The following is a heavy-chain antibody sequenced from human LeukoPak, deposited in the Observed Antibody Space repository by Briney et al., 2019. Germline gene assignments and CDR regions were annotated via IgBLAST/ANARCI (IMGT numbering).Heavy chain of an antibody. CDR1: GGSISSYY. CDR3: ARETYCGADCYYGFDY. D-gene: IGHD2-21*02. Sequence: SETLSLTCTVSGGSISSYYWSWIRQPPGRGLEWIGYIYYSGRTSYNPSLKSRVTISVDTSENQFSLRLSSVTAADTAVYYCARETYCGADCYYGFDYWGQGILVTVSS. V-gene: IGHV4-59*01. J-gene: IGHJ4*02. CDR2: IYYSGRT.